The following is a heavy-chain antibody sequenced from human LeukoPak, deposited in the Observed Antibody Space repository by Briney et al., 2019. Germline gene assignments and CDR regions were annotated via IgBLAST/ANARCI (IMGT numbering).Heavy chain of an antibody. CDR1: GFTFSSYA. D-gene: IGHD5-12*01. CDR2: ISGSGGST. Sequence: GGSLGLSCAASGFTFSSYAMSWVRQAPGKGLEWVSAISGSGGSTYYADSVKGRFTISRDNSKNTLYLQMNSLRAEDTAVYYCAKPSGGGYAHYWGQGTLVTVSS. CDR3: AKPSGGGYAHY. J-gene: IGHJ4*02. V-gene: IGHV3-23*01.